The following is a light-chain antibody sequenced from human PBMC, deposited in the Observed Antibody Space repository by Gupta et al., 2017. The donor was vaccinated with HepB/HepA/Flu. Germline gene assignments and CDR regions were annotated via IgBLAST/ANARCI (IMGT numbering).Light chain of an antibody. Sequence: QSALTQPASVSVSPGQSITISCTGTSSELGSYNLGPWYQQHAGKALMLMIYEVSRRPSGVSNRFSCYKSSTTASMTISGLQADDEDYYSCCSYDGSKVFGTGTKVTVL. CDR1: SSELGSYNL. CDR3: CSYDGSKV. CDR2: EVS. V-gene: IGLV2-23*02. J-gene: IGLJ1*01.